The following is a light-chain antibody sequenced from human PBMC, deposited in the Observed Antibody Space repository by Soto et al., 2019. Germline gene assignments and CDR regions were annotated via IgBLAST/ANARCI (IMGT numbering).Light chain of an antibody. J-gene: IGKJ1*01. CDR2: GAS. CDR1: QSVSSN. CDR3: QQYNNWLRT. V-gene: IGKV3-15*01. Sequence: EIVMTQSPATLSLSPGESATLSCRASQSVSSNLAWYQQKTGQAPRLLIYGASTRATGIPARFSGSGSGKEFTITISSLQSEDGAVYDCQQYNNWLRTFGQGTKVDIK.